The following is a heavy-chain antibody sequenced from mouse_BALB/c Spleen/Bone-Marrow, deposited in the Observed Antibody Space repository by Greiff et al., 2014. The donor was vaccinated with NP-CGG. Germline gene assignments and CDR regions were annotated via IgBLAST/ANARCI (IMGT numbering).Heavy chain of an antibody. CDR1: GFTFSDYY. CDR2: ISNGGGST. J-gene: IGHJ3*01. D-gene: IGHD2-3*01. Sequence: EVQLVESGGGLVRPGGSLKLSCATSGFTFSDYYMYWVRQTPEKRLEWVAYISNGGGSTYYPDTVKGRFTISRDNAKNTLYLQMSRLKSEDTAMYYCARPLYDGYYVAYWGQGTLVTVSA. CDR3: ARPLYDGYYVAY. V-gene: IGHV5-12*02.